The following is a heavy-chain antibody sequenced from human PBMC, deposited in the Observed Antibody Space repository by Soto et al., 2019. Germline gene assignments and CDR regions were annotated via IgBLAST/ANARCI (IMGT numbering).Heavy chain of an antibody. D-gene: IGHD3-3*01. CDR2: IKEDGSVK. J-gene: IGHJ4*02. CDR3: ARDVSSEYASILDV. V-gene: IGHV3-7*03. CDR1: RLTFSPYW. Sequence: EGQLVESGGGLVQAGGSLRLTCEGFRLTFSPYWMTWVRQAPGKGLEWVASIKEDGSVKNYADSVKGRFTVSRDNVKRATFLQMTSVRVDDTAVYFCARDVSSEYASILDVWGRGARVTVSS.